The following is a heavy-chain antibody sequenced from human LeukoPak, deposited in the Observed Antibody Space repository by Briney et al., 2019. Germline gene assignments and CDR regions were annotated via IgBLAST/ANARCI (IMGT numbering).Heavy chain of an antibody. V-gene: IGHV3-30-3*01. CDR2: ISYDGSNK. CDR1: GFNFSSYA. CDR3: ARDHERYFDY. J-gene: IGHJ4*02. Sequence: GGSLRLSCAASGFNFSSYAMHWVRQAPGKGLEWVAVISYDGSNKYYADSVKGRFTISRDNSKNTLYLQMNSLRAEDTAVYYCARDHERYFDYWGQGTLVTVSS.